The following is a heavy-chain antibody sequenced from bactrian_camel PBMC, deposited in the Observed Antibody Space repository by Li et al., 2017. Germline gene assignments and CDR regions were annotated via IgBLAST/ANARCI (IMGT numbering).Heavy chain of an antibody. CDR2: SLIHGTT. Sequence: HVQLVESGGGSVQAGGSLRLSCVATGLPYSDCAMAWYRQAPGKERELVSSLIHGTTDYVDSVKGRFTISQDNAKNTVYLQMNSLKPEDTAMYYCAAAPAPIWDSRLQDHDFGYWGQGTQVTVS. D-gene: IGHD4*01. V-gene: IGHV3S55*01. J-gene: IGHJ6*01. CDR3: AAAPAPIWDSRLQDHDFGY. CDR1: GLPYSDCA.